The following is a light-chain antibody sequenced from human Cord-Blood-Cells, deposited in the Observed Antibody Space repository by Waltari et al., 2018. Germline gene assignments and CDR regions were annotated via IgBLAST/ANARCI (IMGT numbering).Light chain of an antibody. J-gene: IGKJ1*01. CDR2: KAS. V-gene: IGKV1-5*03. Sequence: DIQMTQSPSTLSASVGDRVTITCRASQSLSSWLDWYQQKPGKAPKLLIYKASSVESGVPSRFGGSGSGTEFTLTISSLQHDDFATYYCQEYNSYSWTFGQGTKVEIK. CDR3: QEYNSYSWT. CDR1: QSLSSW.